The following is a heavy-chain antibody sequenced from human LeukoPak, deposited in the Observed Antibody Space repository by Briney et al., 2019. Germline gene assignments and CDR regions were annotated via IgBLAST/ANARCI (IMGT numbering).Heavy chain of an antibody. D-gene: IGHD2-2*01. Sequence: SETLSLTCTVSGGSISSSPYYWGWIRQPPGKGLEWIGTIYYRGSTYSNPSLNSRVTISLDASKNQFSLRLRSVTAADTALYYCARHYLSDGILSTFDPWGQGTLVTVSS. CDR3: ARHYLSDGILSTFDP. J-gene: IGHJ5*02. CDR1: GGSISSSPYY. CDR2: IYYRGST. V-gene: IGHV4-39*01.